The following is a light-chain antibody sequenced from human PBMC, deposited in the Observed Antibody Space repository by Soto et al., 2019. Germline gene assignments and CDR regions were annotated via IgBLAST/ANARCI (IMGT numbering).Light chain of an antibody. CDR3: AAWDDNLSTYV. CDR1: SSSIGTNF. J-gene: IGLJ1*01. Sequence: QSVLTQPPSASGTPGQRVSISCSGYSSSIGTNFVYWYQQLPGTAPTVLIHSNNQRPSGVPDRFSGSKSGTSASLAISGLRSEDEADYYCAAWDDNLSTYVFGSGTKLTVL. CDR2: SNN. V-gene: IGLV1-47*02.